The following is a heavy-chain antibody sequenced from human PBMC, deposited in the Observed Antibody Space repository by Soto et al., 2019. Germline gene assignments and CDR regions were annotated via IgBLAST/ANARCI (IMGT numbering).Heavy chain of an antibody. CDR3: AKEDDFWHPDSFYD. CDR1: GFAFSSYG. CDR2: IGGSGGST. J-gene: IGHJ4*02. D-gene: IGHD3-3*01. Sequence: GGSLRLSCAASGFAFSSYGMPWVRQAPGKGLEWVSAIGGSGGSTYYADSVKGRFTISRDNSQNTLYLQMNSLRAEDTAIYYCAKEDDFWHPDSFYDWGQGTLVTVSS. V-gene: IGHV3-23*01.